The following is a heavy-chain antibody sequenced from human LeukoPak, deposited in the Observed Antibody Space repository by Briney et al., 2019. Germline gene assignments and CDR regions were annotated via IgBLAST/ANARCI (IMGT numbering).Heavy chain of an antibody. CDR1: GGSISSYY. CDR2: IYYSGST. CDR3: ARGGSSWSAFDY. D-gene: IGHD6-13*01. J-gene: IGHJ4*02. V-gene: IGHV4-59*01. Sequence: PSETLSLTCTVSGGSISSYYWSWIRQPPGKGLEWIGYIYYSGSTNYNPSLKSRVTISVDTSKNQFSLKLSSVTAADTAVCYCARGGSSWSAFDYWGQGTLVTVSS.